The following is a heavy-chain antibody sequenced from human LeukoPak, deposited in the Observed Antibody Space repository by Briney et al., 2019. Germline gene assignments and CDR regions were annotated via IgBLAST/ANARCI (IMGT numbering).Heavy chain of an antibody. CDR1: GFTFSRHG. D-gene: IGHD3-16*01. J-gene: IGHJ4*02. V-gene: IGHV3-23*01. Sequence: PGGTLRLSCVASGFTFSRHGLNWVRQAPGKGLEWVSGISPGGDITYYADSVKGRFTISRDNSKNTVYLQMNSLRAEDTAVYYCARGLSAMGYFDYWGQGTLVTVSS. CDR2: ISPGGDIT. CDR3: ARGLSAMGYFDY.